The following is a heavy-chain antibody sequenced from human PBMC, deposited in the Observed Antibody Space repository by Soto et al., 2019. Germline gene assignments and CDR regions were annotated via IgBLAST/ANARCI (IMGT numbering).Heavy chain of an antibody. J-gene: IGHJ4*02. CDR1: GDTFSIYT. CDR3: ARDRDNSNWPNFDS. V-gene: IGHV1-69*02. D-gene: IGHD6-13*01. Sequence: QVQLVQSGSEVNKPGSSARVSCKTSGDTFSIYTISWVRQAPGQGLEWMGRVLPFLDITSYSQRFQGRVTITADRSTTTAYMELTSLRSEDTAVYYCARDRDNSNWPNFDSWGQGTLVTVSS. CDR2: VLPFLDIT.